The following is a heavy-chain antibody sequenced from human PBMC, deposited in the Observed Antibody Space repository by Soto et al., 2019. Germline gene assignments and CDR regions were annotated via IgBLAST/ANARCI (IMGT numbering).Heavy chain of an antibody. V-gene: IGHV4-34*01. J-gene: IGHJ3*02. CDR1: GGSFSGYY. CDR3: ARGDGIAVAGNAFDI. Sequence: QVQLQQWGAGLLKPSETLSLTCAVYGGSFSGYYWSWIRQPPGKGLEWIGEINHSGSTNYNPSLKSLVTISVDTSKNQFSLKLSSVTAADTAVYYCARGDGIAVAGNAFDIWGQGTMVTVSS. CDR2: INHSGST. D-gene: IGHD6-19*01.